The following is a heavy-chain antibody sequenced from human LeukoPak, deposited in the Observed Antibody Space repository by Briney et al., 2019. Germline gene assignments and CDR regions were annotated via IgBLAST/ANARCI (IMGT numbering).Heavy chain of an antibody. Sequence: SVKVSCKASGGTFSSYAISWVRQAPGQGLEWMGRIIPNIGTANYAQKFQGRVTITTDESISTAYMELSRLRSDDTAVYYCACTFDYWGQGTLVTVSS. V-gene: IGHV1-69*05. CDR3: ACTFDY. J-gene: IGHJ4*02. CDR2: IIPNIGTA. CDR1: GGTFSSYA.